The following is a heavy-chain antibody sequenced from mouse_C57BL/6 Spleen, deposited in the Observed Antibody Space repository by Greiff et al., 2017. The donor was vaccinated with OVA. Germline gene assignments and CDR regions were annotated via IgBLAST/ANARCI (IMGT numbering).Heavy chain of an antibody. CDR3: ARGGYYGSSGGYWYFDV. CDR1: GYAFSSSW. V-gene: IGHV1-82*01. CDR2: IYPGDGDT. J-gene: IGHJ1*03. Sequence: VQLQQSGPELVKPGASVKISCKASGYAFSSSWMNWVKQRPGKGLEWIGRIYPGDGDTNYNGKFKGKATLTADKSSSTAYMQLSSLTSEDSAVYFCARGGYYGSSGGYWYFDVWGTGTTVTVSS. D-gene: IGHD1-1*01.